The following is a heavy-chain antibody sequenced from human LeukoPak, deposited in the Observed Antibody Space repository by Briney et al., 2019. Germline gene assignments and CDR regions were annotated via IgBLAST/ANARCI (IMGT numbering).Heavy chain of an antibody. CDR2: INPNTGGT. Sequence: APVKVSCKASGYTFTGHYIHWVRQAPGQGLEWMGWINPNTGGTIYAQNFQGRVTMTRDTSIRTAYMELSSLRSDDTAVYYCARDEASGPGDYWGQGTLVTVSS. D-gene: IGHD7-27*01. CDR1: GYTFTGHY. V-gene: IGHV1-2*02. J-gene: IGHJ4*02. CDR3: ARDEASGPGDY.